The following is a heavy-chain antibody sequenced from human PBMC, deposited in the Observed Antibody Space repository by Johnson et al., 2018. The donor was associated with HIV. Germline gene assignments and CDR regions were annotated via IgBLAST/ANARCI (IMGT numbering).Heavy chain of an antibody. CDR1: GFTFSDYS. D-gene: IGHD3-16*01. Sequence: QEKLVESGGNVVQPGRSQRLSCAASGFTFSDYSMHWVRQAPGKGLEWVAIISNDGSNTYFADSVKGRFSISRDNSKNTLYLQMNSLRAEDTAVYYCAKGGRFDAFDIWGQGTMVTVSS. CDR2: ISNDGSNT. CDR3: AKGGRFDAFDI. J-gene: IGHJ3*02. V-gene: IGHV3-30*01.